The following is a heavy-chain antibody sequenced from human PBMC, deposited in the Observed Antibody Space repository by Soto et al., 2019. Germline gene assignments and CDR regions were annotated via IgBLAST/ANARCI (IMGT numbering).Heavy chain of an antibody. CDR3: ARVSATGTRWFDP. Sequence: TLSLTCTVSGGSISSGAYYLGWIRQHPGKGLEWIGYISHRGTAYYTPSLKSRVSLSVDPSKSQFSLNVTSLTAADTAVYYCARVSATGTRWFDPWGPGTLVTVSS. D-gene: IGHD6-13*01. J-gene: IGHJ5*02. CDR2: ISHRGTA. CDR1: GGSISSGAYY. V-gene: IGHV4-31*03.